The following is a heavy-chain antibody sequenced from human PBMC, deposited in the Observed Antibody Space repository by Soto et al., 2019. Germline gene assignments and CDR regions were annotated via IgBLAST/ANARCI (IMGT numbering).Heavy chain of an antibody. CDR2: IYYSGST. CDR3: ARHGHDYGDYQIDY. J-gene: IGHJ4*02. Sequence: KPSETLSLTCTVSGGSISSYYWSWIRQPPGKGLEWIGYIYYSGSTNYNPSLKSRVTISVDTSKNQFSLKLSSVTAADTAVYYCARHGHDYGDYQIDYWGQGTLVTVSS. CDR1: GGSISSYY. V-gene: IGHV4-59*08. D-gene: IGHD4-17*01.